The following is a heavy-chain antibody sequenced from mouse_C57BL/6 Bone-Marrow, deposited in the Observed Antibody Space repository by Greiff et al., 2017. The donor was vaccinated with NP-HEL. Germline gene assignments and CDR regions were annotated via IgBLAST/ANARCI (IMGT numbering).Heavy chain of an antibody. D-gene: IGHD2-3*01. Sequence: VQLQESGAELARPGASVKLSCKASGYTFTSYGISWVKQRTGQGLEWIGEIYPRSGNTYYNEKFNGKATLTADKSSSTAYMELRSLTSEDSAVYFCARPGYFFMDYWGQGTSVTVSS. CDR2: IYPRSGNT. CDR1: GYTFTSYG. CDR3: ARPGYFFMDY. V-gene: IGHV1-81*01. J-gene: IGHJ4*01.